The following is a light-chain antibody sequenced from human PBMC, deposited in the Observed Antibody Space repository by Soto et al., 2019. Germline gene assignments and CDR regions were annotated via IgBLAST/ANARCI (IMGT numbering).Light chain of an antibody. CDR3: FQGTHWPWT. CDR1: KSLVNSVGDTF. Sequence: DVVMTQSPLSLPFPLGQRASTPSRSSKSLVNSVGDTFLNWFHQRPGQSPRRLLDKVSNRDSGVPDRFSGGGSGTDFTLKISRVEAEDVGVYYCFQGTHWPWTFGQGTTVEI. J-gene: IGKJ1*01. CDR2: KVS. V-gene: IGKV2-30*01.